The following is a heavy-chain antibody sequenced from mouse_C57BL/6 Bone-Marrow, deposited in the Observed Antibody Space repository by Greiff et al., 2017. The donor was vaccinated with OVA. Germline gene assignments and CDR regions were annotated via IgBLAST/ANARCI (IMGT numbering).Heavy chain of an antibody. J-gene: IGHJ4*01. CDR3: ARYYDGDDYAMDY. CDR1: GYTFTDYY. Sequence: EVQLQQSGPELVKPGASVKISCKASGYTFTDYYMNWVKQSHGKSLEWIGDINPNNGGTSYNQKFKGKATLTVDKSSSTAYMELRSLTSEDSAVYDCARYYDGDDYAMDYWGQGTSVTVSS. V-gene: IGHV1-26*01. D-gene: IGHD1-1*01. CDR2: INPNNGGT.